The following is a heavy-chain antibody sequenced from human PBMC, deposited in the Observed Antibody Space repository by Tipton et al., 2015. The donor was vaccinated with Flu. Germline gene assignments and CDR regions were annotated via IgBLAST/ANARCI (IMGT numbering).Heavy chain of an antibody. Sequence: VQLVQSGPEVKNPGASVKVSCKASGYSFTNYGFSWVRQAPGQGLEWMGWIGVDSGYTNYAQNFQDRVTMTIDTSTRTAYMELRSLRFDDTAVYYCARGSGCAGDYRGQGTLITVSS. D-gene: IGHD1-26*01. CDR1: GYSFTNYG. V-gene: IGHV1-18*01. CDR2: IGVDSGYT. J-gene: IGHJ4*02. CDR3: ARGSGCAGDY.